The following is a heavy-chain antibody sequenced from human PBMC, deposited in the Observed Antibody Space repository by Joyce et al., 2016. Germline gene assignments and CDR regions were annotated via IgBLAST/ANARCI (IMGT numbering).Heavy chain of an antibody. J-gene: IGHJ4*02. Sequence: QVQLVESGGGVVPPGRSLRLSCVASGFSFRSYGMHWVRQAPGKGLEWRALIAYDGSNVYYADSVKGRFTISRDNSKNTLYLQMNSLRAEDTAVYYCTRETIEWLFEKWGQGTLVTVSS. CDR3: TRETIEWLFEK. CDR1: GFSFRSYG. V-gene: IGHV3-33*01. D-gene: IGHD5-12*01. CDR2: IAYDGSNV.